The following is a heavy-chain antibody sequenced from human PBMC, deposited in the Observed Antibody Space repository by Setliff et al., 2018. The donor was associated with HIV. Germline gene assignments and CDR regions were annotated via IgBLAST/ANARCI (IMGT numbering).Heavy chain of an antibody. Sequence: SETLSLTCTVSGASISTYYWSWIRQPPGKGLEWIGYTHISGITNYNPSLKSRLTISVDTSKTQFSLKLNPVTAADTAAYYCARVRGGTSRGFLDFWGQGTLVTVSS. CDR2: THISGIT. CDR3: ARVRGGTSRGFLDF. D-gene: IGHD3-10*01. CDR1: GASISTYY. V-gene: IGHV4-4*08. J-gene: IGHJ4*02.